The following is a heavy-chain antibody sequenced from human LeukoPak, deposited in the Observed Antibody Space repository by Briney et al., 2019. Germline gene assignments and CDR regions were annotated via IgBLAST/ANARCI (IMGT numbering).Heavy chain of an antibody. CDR1: GGSISSSNW. Sequence: SETLSLTCAVSGGSISSSNWWSWVRQPPGKGLEWTGEIYHSGSTNYNPSLKSRVTISVDKSKNQFSLKLSSVTAADTAVYYCAVRPKSVAFDIWGQGTMVTVSS. V-gene: IGHV4-4*02. CDR3: AVRPKSVAFDI. CDR2: IYHSGST. J-gene: IGHJ3*02.